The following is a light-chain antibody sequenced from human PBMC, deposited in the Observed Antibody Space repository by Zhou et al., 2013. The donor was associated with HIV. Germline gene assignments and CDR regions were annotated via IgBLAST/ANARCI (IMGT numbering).Light chain of an antibody. Sequence: DIQMTQSPSSLSASVGDRVIITCRASQSIGIYLNWYQQKPGKAPKLLINEASNLETGVPSRFRGSGSGTRFTFTITTLQPEDIATYYCQQYDDLPLTFGGGTKVEIK. CDR3: QQYDDLPLT. V-gene: IGKV1-33*01. J-gene: IGKJ4*01. CDR1: QSIGIY. CDR2: EAS.